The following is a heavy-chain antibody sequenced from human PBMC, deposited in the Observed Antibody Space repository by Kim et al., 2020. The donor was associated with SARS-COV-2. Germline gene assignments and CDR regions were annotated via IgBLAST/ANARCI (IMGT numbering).Heavy chain of an antibody. D-gene: IGHD2-15*01. CDR1: GFTFSSYE. Sequence: GGSLRLSCAASGFTFSSYEMNWVRQAPGKGLEWVSYISSSGSTIYYADSVKGRFTISRDNAKNSLYLQMNSLRAEDTAVYYCARDFAYCSGGSCYLIHFDYWGQETLVTVSA. CDR2: ISSSGSTI. CDR3: ARDFAYCSGGSCYLIHFDY. J-gene: IGHJ4*02. V-gene: IGHV3-48*03.